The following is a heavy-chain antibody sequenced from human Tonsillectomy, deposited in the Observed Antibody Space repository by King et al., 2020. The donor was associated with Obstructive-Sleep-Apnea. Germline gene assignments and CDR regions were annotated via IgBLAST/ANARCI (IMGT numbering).Heavy chain of an antibody. D-gene: IGHD2-21*02. Sequence: VKLVESGSELKKPGASVTVSCKTSGYTFSDYAINWMRQAPGQGLEWMGWINTESGEPTYAQGFTGRFVFSLDTSVRTAYLQISSLKAEDSAVYFCSRDPGTIVTASYWGQGTVVTVSS. CDR3: SRDPGTIVTASY. CDR1: GYTFSDYA. J-gene: IGHJ4*02. V-gene: IGHV7-4-1*02. CDR2: INTESGEP.